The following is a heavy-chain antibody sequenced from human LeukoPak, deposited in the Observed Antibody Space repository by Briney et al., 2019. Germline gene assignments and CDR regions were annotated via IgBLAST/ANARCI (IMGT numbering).Heavy chain of an antibody. CDR3: ARGDSSSLYWGDYYYGMDV. J-gene: IGHJ6*02. CDR2: MNPNSGNT. V-gene: IGHV1-8*01. CDR1: GYTFTSYD. Sequence: ASVKVSCKASGYTFTSYDINWVRQATGQGLEWMGWMNPNSGNTGYAQKFQGGVTMTRTTSISTAYMELSSLRSEDTAVYYCARGDSSSLYWGDYYYGMDVWGQGTTVTVSS. D-gene: IGHD6-6*01.